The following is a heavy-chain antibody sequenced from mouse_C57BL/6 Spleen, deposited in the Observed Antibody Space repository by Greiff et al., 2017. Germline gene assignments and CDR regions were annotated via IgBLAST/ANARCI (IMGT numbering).Heavy chain of an antibody. V-gene: IGHV1-19*01. CDR3: ARWLDSSGYNYFDY. Sequence: EVQLQQSGPVLVKPGASVKMSCKASGYTFTDYYMNWVKQSHGKSLEWIGVINPYNGGTSYNQKFKGKATLTVDKSSSTAYMELNSLTSEDSAVYYCARWLDSSGYNYFDYWGQGTTLTVSS. CDR1: GYTFTDYY. J-gene: IGHJ2*01. CDR2: INPYNGGT. D-gene: IGHD3-2*02.